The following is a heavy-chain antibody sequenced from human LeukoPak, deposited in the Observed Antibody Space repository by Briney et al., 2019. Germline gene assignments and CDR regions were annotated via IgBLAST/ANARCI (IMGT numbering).Heavy chain of an antibody. CDR2: INHSGST. V-gene: IGHV4-34*01. D-gene: IGHD6-13*01. J-gene: IGHJ4*02. CDR3: AREDKLGIAAY. CDR1: GGSFSGYY. Sequence: SETLSLTCAVYGGSFSGYYWSWIRQPPGKGLEWIGEINHSGSTNYNPSLKSRVTISVDTSKNQFSLKLSSVTAADTAVYYCAREDKLGIAAYWGQGTLVTVSS.